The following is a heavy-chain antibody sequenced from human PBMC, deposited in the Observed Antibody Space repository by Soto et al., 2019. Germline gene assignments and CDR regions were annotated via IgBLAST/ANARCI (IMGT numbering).Heavy chain of an antibody. V-gene: IGHV3-53*01. CDR1: GFTVSSNY. CDR2: IYSGGST. J-gene: IGHJ6*02. D-gene: IGHD3-3*01. CDR3: ARDRYYDFWSGYYKDPYYYGMDV. Sequence: TGGSLRLSCAASGFTVSSNYMSWVRQAPGKGLEWVSVIYSGGSTYYADSVKGRFTISRDNSKNTLYLQMNSLRAEDTAVYYCARDRYYDFWSGYYKDPYYYGMDVWGQGTTVTVSS.